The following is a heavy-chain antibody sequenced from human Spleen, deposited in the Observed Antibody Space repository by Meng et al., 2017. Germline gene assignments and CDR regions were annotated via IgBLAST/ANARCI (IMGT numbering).Heavy chain of an antibody. Sequence: GESLKISCAASGFTFSSYAMSWVRQAPGKGLEWVSAISGSGASTYYADSVKGRFTISRDNSKNTLYLQMSSLRVEDTAVYYCATMNPVDPWGQGTLVTVSS. J-gene: IGHJ5*02. CDR1: GFTFSSYA. CDR3: ATMNPVDP. V-gene: IGHV3-23*01. CDR2: ISGSGAST. D-gene: IGHD1-14*01.